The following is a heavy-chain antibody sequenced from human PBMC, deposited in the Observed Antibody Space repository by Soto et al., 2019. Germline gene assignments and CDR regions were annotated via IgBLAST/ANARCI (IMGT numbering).Heavy chain of an antibody. V-gene: IGHV1-2*04. CDR3: ATGLTLGPYYYYYMDV. CDR1: GYTFTGYY. CDR2: INPNSGGT. J-gene: IGHJ6*03. Sequence: ASVKVSCKASGYTFTGYYMHWVRQAPGQGLEWMGWINPNSGGTNYAQTIQGWVTMTRDTSISTAYMELSRLRSDDTAVYYCATGLTLGPYYYYYMDVWGKGTTVTVSS.